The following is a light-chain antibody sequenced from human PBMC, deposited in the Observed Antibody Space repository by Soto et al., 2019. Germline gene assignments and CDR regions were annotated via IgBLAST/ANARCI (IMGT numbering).Light chain of an antibody. CDR3: SSFAGNNNVV. J-gene: IGLJ3*02. V-gene: IGLV2-8*01. CDR2: EVS. CDR1: SSDFGGYNY. Sequence: QSALTQPPSASGSPGQSVTISCTGTSSDFGGYNYVSWYQQHPGKAPKLMIYEVSKRPSGVPDRFSGSKSDNTASLTVSGLQAEDEADYYCSSFAGNNNVVFGGGTKLTVL.